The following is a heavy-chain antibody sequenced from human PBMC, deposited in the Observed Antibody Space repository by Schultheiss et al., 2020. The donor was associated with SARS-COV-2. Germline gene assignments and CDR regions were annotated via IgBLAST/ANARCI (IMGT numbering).Heavy chain of an antibody. V-gene: IGHV3-15*07. CDR2: IKSKTDGGTT. Sequence: GESLKISCAASGFTFSNAWMNWVRQAPGKGLEWVGRIKSKTDGGTTDYAAPVKGRFTISRDDSKNTLYLQMNSLKTEDTAVYYCTTYYYDSSGYHPFDYWGQGTLVTVSS. J-gene: IGHJ4*02. D-gene: IGHD3-22*01. CDR1: GFTFSNAW. CDR3: TTYYYDSSGYHPFDY.